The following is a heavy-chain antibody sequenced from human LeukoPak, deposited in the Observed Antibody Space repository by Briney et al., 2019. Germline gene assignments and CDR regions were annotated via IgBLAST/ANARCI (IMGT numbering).Heavy chain of an antibody. CDR2: IYYTGNT. D-gene: IGHD6-6*01. V-gene: IGHV4-59*08. CDR3: ARRGISSSLTPALDY. CDR1: AASISNYY. J-gene: IGHJ4*02. Sequence: PSETLSLTCTAYAASISNYYWNWIRQPPGKGLEWIGYIYYTGNTNYNPSLKSRVTISVDTSKNQFSLKLSSVTAADTAVYYCARRGISSSLTPALDYWGQGTLVTVSS.